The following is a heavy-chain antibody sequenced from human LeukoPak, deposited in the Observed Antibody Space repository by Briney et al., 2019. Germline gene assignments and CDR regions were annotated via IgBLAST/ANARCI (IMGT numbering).Heavy chain of an antibody. V-gene: IGHV4-34*01. Sequence: SETLSLTCTVYGGSFSGYYWSWIRQPPGMGLEWIGEINHSGSTNYNPSLKSRVTISVDKSKNQFSLKLSSVTAADTAVYYCARRTTVTIPFGYWGQGTLVTVSS. CDR1: GGSFSGYY. CDR3: ARRTTVTIPFGY. CDR2: INHSGST. D-gene: IGHD4-11*01. J-gene: IGHJ4*02.